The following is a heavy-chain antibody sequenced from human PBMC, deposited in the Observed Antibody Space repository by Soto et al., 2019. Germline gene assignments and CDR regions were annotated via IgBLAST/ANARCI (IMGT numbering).Heavy chain of an antibody. CDR1: GFTFSSYE. V-gene: IGHV3-48*03. Sequence: PGGSLRLSCAASGFTFSSYEMNWVRQAPGKGLEWVSYISSSGSTIYYADSVKGRFTISRDNAKNSLYLQMNSLRAEDTAVYYCARADSSWDFWSGLYGMGVWGQGTTVTVSS. CDR2: ISSSGSTI. J-gene: IGHJ6*02. D-gene: IGHD3-3*01. CDR3: ARADSSWDFWSGLYGMGV.